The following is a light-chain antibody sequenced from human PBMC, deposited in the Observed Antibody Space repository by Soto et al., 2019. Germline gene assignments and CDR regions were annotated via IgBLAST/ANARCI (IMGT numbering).Light chain of an antibody. CDR1: SGHSSYI. Sequence: QSVLTQSSSASASLGSSVKLTCTLSSGHSSYIIAWHQQQPGKAPRYLMKLEGSGSYNKGSGVPDRFSGSSSGADRYLTIANLRAEDEADYYGETWVSKVGVFGGGTKLTVL. CDR3: ETWVSKVGV. J-gene: IGLJ3*02. V-gene: IGLV4-60*03. CDR2: LEGSGSY.